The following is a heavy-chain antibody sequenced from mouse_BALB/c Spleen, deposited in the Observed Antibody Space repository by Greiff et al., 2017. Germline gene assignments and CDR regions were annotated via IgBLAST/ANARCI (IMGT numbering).Heavy chain of an antibody. CDR1: GYTFTSYW. V-gene: IGHV1-69*02. Sequence: QVQLKQPGAELVKPGAPVKLSCKASGYTFTSYWMNWVKQRPGRGLEWIGRIDPSDSETHYNQKFKDKATLTVDKSSSTAYIQLSSLTSEDSAVYYCARYYYGYAMDYWGQGTSVTVSS. J-gene: IGHJ4*01. CDR3: ARYYYGYAMDY. CDR2: IDPSDSET. D-gene: IGHD1-1*01.